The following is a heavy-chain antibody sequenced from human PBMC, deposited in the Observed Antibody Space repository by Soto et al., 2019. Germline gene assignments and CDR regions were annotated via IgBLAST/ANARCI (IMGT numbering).Heavy chain of an antibody. CDR1: SGSISSSHW. CDR2: IYHSGST. V-gene: IGHV4-4*02. J-gene: IGHJ4*02. CDR3: AREGTIAAAGTVLDY. Sequence: TSETLSLTCAVSSGSISSSHWWSWVRQPPGKGLEWIGEIYHSGSTNYNPSLKSRVSISVDKSKNQFSLNLRSVTAADTAVYFCAREGTIAAAGTVLDYWGQGTLVTVSS. D-gene: IGHD6-13*01.